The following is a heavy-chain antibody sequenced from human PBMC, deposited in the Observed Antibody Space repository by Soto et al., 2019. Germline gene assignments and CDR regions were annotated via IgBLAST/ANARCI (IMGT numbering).Heavy chain of an antibody. CDR2: IYYSGST. CDR1: GGSVSSGSYY. D-gene: IGHD5-18*01. Sequence: ETLSLTCTVSGGSVSSGSYYWSWIRQPPGKGLEWIGYIYYSGSTNYNPSLKSRVTISVDTSKNQFSLKLSSVTAADTAVYYCARMQLWPPAKAYYYYGMDVWGQGTTVTVS. CDR3: ARMQLWPPAKAYYYYGMDV. V-gene: IGHV4-61*01. J-gene: IGHJ6*02.